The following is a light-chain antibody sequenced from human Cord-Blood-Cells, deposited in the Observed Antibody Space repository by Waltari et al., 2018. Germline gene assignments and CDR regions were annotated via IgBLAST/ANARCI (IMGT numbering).Light chain of an antibody. CDR1: QSVSSY. V-gene: IGKV3-11*01. Sequence: IVLTQSPATLSSSPGERATLSCRASQSVSSYLAWYQQKPGQAPRLLIYDASNRATGIPARFSGSGSGTDFTLTISSLEPEDFAVYYCQQRSNWHTFGQGTKLEIK. CDR2: DAS. CDR3: QQRSNWHT. J-gene: IGKJ2*01.